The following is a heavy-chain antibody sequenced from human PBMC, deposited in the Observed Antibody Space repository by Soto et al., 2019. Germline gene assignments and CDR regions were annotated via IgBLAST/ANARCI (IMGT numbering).Heavy chain of an antibody. CDR1: GNTFTNYY. V-gene: IGHV1-46*01. Sequence: QVQLMQSGAEVKKPGASVKVSCKASGNTFTNYYIHWVRQAPGQGLEWMGTINPSGGHTTYSQNFLGRVTKTRDTYKSTVYVELTSLTSDDAAGYYCARGGHVVVVTAAFDYWGQGTLVTVSS. J-gene: IGHJ4*02. CDR3: ARGGHVVVVTAAFDY. CDR2: INPSGGHT. D-gene: IGHD2-21*02.